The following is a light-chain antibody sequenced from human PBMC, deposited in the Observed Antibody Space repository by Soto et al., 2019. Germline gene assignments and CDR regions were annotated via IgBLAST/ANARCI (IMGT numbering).Light chain of an antibody. CDR1: SSNIGAGYD. CDR2: GNS. V-gene: IGLV1-40*01. J-gene: IGLJ1*01. CDR3: QSYDSSLSVSYV. Sequence: QSALTQSPSVSGAPGQRVTISCTGSSSNIGAGYDVHWYQQLPGTAPKLLIYGNSNRPSGVPDRFSGSKSGTSASLAITGLQAEDEADYYCQSYDSSLSVSYVFGTGTKVTVL.